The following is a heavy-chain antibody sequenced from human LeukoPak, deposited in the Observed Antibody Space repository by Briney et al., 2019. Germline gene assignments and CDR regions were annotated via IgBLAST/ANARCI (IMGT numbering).Heavy chain of an antibody. CDR3: ARLGYSSGSDY. V-gene: IGHV1-2*02. CDR2: SNPNSGGT. D-gene: IGHD6-19*01. Sequence: ASVTVSCKASGYTFTGHYMHWVRPPPGQGLEWMGWSNPNSGGTNYAQKFQGRVTMTRDTSISTAYMELSRLRSDDTAVYYCARLGYSSGSDYWGQGTLVTVSS. J-gene: IGHJ4*02. CDR1: GYTFTGHY.